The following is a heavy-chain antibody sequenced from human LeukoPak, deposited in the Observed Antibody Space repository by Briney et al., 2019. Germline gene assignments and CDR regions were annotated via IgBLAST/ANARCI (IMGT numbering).Heavy chain of an antibody. D-gene: IGHD3-22*01. CDR1: GFTFKNYW. J-gene: IGHJ4*02. CDR3: ARDQGPHNYDSFDY. CDR2: INTDGSAT. Sequence: GGSLRLSCAASGFTFKNYWMHWVRQTPGKGLVWIARINTDGSATNYADFVKGRITISRDNAKTSLYLQMNSLRAEDTAVYYCARDQGPHNYDSFDYWGQGTLVTVSS. V-gene: IGHV3-74*01.